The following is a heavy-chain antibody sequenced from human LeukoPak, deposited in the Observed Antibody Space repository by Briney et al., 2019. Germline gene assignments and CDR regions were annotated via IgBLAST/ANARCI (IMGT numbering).Heavy chain of an antibody. D-gene: IGHD4-11*01. CDR2: IYYSGST. J-gene: IGHJ3*02. CDR1: GGSISRYY. CDR3: ARVDISTTQDAFDI. V-gene: IGHV4-59*01. Sequence: PSETLSLTCTVSGGSISRYYWSWIRQPPGKGLEWIGYIYYSGSTNYNPSLKSRVTISVDTSKNQFSLKLSSVTAADTAVYYCARVDISTTQDAFDIWGQGTMVTVSS.